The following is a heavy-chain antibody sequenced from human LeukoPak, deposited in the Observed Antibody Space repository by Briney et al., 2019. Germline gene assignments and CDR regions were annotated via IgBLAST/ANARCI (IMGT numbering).Heavy chain of an antibody. V-gene: IGHV3-7*03. CDR3: ARDSGWFRFDY. CDR1: GFTFSTYW. J-gene: IGHJ4*02. Sequence: GGPLRLSCAASGFTFSTYWMTWVRQAPGKGLEWVANIKEDGSDKYYVDSVKGRFTISRDNAKNSLYLQMNSLRAEDTAVYFCARDSGWFRFDYWGQGTLVTVSS. CDR2: IKEDGSDK. D-gene: IGHD6-13*01.